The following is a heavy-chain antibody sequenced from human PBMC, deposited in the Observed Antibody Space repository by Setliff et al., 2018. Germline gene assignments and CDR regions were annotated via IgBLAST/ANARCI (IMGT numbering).Heavy chain of an antibody. V-gene: IGHV1-18*01. CDR2: ISAYSGNT. D-gene: IGHD2-2*01. CDR1: GYTFTDYG. Sequence: ASVKVSCKTSGYTFTDYGITWVRQAPGQGLEWMGWISAYSGNTKYAQKLQGRVTMTTDTSTTTAYLELRSLTSDDTAVYYCSRLVRYCTTTSCQGASGAEFWGQGTLVTVSS. J-gene: IGHJ4*02. CDR3: SRLVRYCTTTSCQGASGAEF.